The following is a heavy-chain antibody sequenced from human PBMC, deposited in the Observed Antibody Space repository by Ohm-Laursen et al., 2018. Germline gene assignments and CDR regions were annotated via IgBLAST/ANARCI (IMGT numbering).Heavy chain of an antibody. CDR2: IYYKGST. J-gene: IGHJ6*02. V-gene: IGHV4-59*01. CDR1: GGSIDVYY. D-gene: IGHD3-10*01. Sequence: SDTLSLTCTISGGSIDVYYWSWLRQSPAKGLQWIGQIYYKGSTKYNPSLRSRVTMSVNTSKNQYSLRLSSVTAADTAVYYCARDSSTMARGLSFSSYGLDVWGQGTTVTVSS. CDR3: ARDSSTMARGLSFSSYGLDV.